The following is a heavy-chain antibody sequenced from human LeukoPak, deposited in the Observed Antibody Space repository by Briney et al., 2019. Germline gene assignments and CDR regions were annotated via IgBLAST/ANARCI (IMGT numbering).Heavy chain of an antibody. CDR1: GYSIRSGYQ. J-gene: IGHJ4*02. CDR3: VRSELNDYSRF. V-gene: IGHV4-38-2*02. CDR2: INYSGNT. Sequence: SETLSLTCSVSGYSIRSGYQWGWIRQTPGKGLEWMGSINYSGNTFDNMSPKSRVTLSLDMSNNQFFLNLKSVTAADTAIYYCVRSELNDYSRFWGQGILVIVSS. D-gene: IGHD4-11*01.